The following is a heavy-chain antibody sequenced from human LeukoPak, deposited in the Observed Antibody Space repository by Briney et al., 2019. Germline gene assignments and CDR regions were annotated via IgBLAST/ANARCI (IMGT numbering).Heavy chain of an antibody. Sequence: PGGSLRHSSADPRVSPSTASMNCVPPALGKGLEWVSSITTSSRYIFYADSVKGRFTISRDDAKNTLYLQRNSQRVEDTAVYYCAREVVKRHCSSSSCHEVGAMGDYWGQGTLVTVSS. V-gene: IGHV3-21*01. CDR1: RVSPSTAS. J-gene: IGHJ4*02. D-gene: IGHD2-2*01. CDR3: AREVVKRHCSSSSCHEVGAMGDY. CDR2: ITTSSRYI.